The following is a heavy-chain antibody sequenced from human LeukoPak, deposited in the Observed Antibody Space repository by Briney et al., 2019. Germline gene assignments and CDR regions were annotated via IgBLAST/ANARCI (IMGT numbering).Heavy chain of an antibody. J-gene: IGHJ4*02. Sequence: GASVKVSCKASGYTFTSYDINWVRQATGQGLEWMGWMNPNSGNTDYAQKFQGRVTMTRNTSITTAYMELSSLRSEDTAVYYCARAQRYCGSTSYYAPVAFWGQGTLVTVSS. V-gene: IGHV1-8*01. CDR1: GYTFTSYD. CDR2: MNPNSGNT. CDR3: ARAQRYCGSTSYYAPVAF. D-gene: IGHD2-2*01.